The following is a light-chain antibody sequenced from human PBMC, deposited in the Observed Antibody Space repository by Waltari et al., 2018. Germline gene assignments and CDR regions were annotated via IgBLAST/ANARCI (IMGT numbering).Light chain of an antibody. V-gene: IGLV2-14*03. CDR3: TSYTSSHSLV. Sequence: QSDLTQPASVSGSPGQSITISCTGTSRDVGNSDWVPWYQQHPGKAPKVVIFDVSYRPSGVSNRFSGSKSGNTASLTISGLQAEDEADYYCTSYTSSHSLVFGTGTKVTVL. J-gene: IGLJ1*01. CDR1: SRDVGNSDW. CDR2: DVS.